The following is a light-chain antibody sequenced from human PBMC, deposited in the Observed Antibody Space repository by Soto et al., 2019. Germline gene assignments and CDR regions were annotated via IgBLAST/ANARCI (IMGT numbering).Light chain of an antibody. V-gene: IGKV3-11*01. CDR3: QQRSNWLT. Sequence: EIGLTQSPATLSLSPGERATLSCRASQSVSSYLAWYQQKPGQAPRLLIYDASNRATGIPARFSGIGAGTDFTLTISSLEPEDFAVYYCQQRSNWLTFGGGTKVDIK. J-gene: IGKJ4*01. CDR2: DAS. CDR1: QSVSSY.